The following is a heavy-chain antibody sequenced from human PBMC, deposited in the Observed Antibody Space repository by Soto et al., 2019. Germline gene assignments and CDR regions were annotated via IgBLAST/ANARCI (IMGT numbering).Heavy chain of an antibody. J-gene: IGHJ4*02. V-gene: IGHV4-39*01. Sequence: QLQLQESGPGLVKPSETLSLTCAVSGASISRTGFHWGWIRQAPGQGLEWIGSIYEGGTTFYNSSLKSRVTRAADTSKNQFSLRLTSVTAADTAVYYCARRGSGHTFDYWGQGTLVTVSS. CDR1: GASISRTGFH. CDR2: IYEGGTT. D-gene: IGHD3-10*01. CDR3: ARRGSGHTFDY.